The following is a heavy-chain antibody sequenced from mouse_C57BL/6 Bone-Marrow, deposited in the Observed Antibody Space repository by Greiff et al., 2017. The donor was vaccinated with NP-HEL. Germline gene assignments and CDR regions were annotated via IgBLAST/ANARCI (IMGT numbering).Heavy chain of an antibody. CDR2: IYPGNSDT. CDR3: TSYYDYDVGYFDY. CDR1: GYTFTSYW. D-gene: IGHD2-4*01. J-gene: IGHJ2*01. V-gene: IGHV1-5*01. Sequence: EVQLQQSGTVLARPGASVKMSCKTSGYTFTSYWMHWVKQRPGQGLAWIGAIYPGNSDTSYNQKFKGKAKLTAVTSASTAYMELSSLTNEDSAVYYCTSYYDYDVGYFDYWGQGTTLTVSS.